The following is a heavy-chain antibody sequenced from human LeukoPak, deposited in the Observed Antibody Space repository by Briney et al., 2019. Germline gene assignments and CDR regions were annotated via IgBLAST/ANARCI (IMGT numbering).Heavy chain of an antibody. D-gene: IGHD2-15*01. CDR3: ARDRCSGGTCSADY. V-gene: IGHV4-59*12. CDR2: IYYSGST. J-gene: IGHJ4*02. CDR1: GGSISSYH. Sequence: SETLSLTCTVSGGSISSYHWSWIRQPPGKGLEWIGYIYYSGSTNYNPSLKSRVTISVDTSKNQFSLKLTSVTAADTAVYYCARDRCSGGTCSADYWGQGTLVTVSS.